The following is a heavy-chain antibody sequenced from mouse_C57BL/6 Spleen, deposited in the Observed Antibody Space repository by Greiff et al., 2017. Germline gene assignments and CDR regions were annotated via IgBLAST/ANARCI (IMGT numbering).Heavy chain of an antibody. Sequence: EVKLVESGGGLVKPGGSLILSCAASGFTFSDYGMHWVRQAPEKGLEWVAYISSGSSTIYYADTVKGRFTISRDNAKNTLFLQMTSLRSEDTAMYYCARPYGTSSFYYAMDYWGQGTSVTVSS. CDR1: GFTFSDYG. CDR3: ARPYGTSSFYYAMDY. D-gene: IGHD2-1*01. J-gene: IGHJ4*01. CDR2: ISSGSSTI. V-gene: IGHV5-17*01.